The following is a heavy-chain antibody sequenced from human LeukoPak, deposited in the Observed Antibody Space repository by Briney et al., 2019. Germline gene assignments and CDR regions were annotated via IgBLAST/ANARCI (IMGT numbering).Heavy chain of an antibody. J-gene: IGHJ3*02. CDR1: GGSISSGSYY. Sequence: SETLSLTCTVSGGSISSGSYYWSWIRQPAGKGLEWIGRIYTSGSTNYNPSLKSRVTISVDTSKNQFSLKMNSVTAADTAIYYCARESGLYVFDIWGQGTMVTVFS. CDR2: IYTSGST. CDR3: ARESGLYVFDI. D-gene: IGHD3-3*01. V-gene: IGHV4-61*02.